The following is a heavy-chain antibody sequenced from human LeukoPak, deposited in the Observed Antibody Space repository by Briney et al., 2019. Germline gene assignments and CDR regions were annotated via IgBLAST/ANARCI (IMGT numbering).Heavy chain of an antibody. V-gene: IGHV4-34*01. D-gene: IGHD5-18*01. CDR1: GGSFSGYY. Sequence: MSSETLSLTCAVYGGSFSGYYWSWIRQPPGKGLEWIGEINHSGSTNYNPSLKSRVTISVDTSKNRFSLKLSSVTAADTAVYYCARGKEYSYGYEYYYYYMDVWGKGTTVTVSS. CDR3: ARGKEYSYGYEYYYYYMDV. J-gene: IGHJ6*03. CDR2: INHSGST.